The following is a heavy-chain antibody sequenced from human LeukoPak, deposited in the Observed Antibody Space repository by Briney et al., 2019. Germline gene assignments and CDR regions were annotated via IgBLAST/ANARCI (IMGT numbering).Heavy chain of an antibody. Sequence: SETLSLTCAVYGGSFSGYYWSWIRRPPGKGLEWIGEINHSGSTNYNPSLKSRVTISVDTSKNQFSLKLSSVTAADTAVYYCARLLWRYSYGHYYMDVWGKGTTVTISS. CDR3: ARLLWRYSYGHYYMDV. D-gene: IGHD5-18*01. J-gene: IGHJ6*03. CDR2: INHSGST. CDR1: GGSFSGYY. V-gene: IGHV4-34*01.